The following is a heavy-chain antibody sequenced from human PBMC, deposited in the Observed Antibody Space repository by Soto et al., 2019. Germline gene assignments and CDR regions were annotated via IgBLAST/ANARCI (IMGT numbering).Heavy chain of an antibody. J-gene: IGHJ1*01. V-gene: IGHV3-30*18. Sequence: GGSLRLSCAASGFTFSNYGMHWVRQTPGKGLEWVAVISYDGNNKYYADSVKGRFTISRDNSKNTLYLQMNSLRAEDTAVYYCAKDGGSGWYLRYYFADWGQGTLVPVSS. D-gene: IGHD6-19*01. CDR2: ISYDGNNK. CDR1: GFTFSNYG. CDR3: AKDGGSGWYLRYYFAD.